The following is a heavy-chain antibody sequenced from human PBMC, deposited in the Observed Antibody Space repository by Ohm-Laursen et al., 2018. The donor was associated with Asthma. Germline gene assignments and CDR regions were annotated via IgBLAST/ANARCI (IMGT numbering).Heavy chain of an antibody. CDR3: ARDRQGTATIAGAFDI. V-gene: IGHV1-8*01. CDR1: GYTFTSYD. J-gene: IGHJ3*02. D-gene: IGHD5-24*01. Sequence: SVKASCKVSGYTFTSYDINWARQATGQGLEWMGWMNPNSGNTGYAQKFQGRVTMTRNTSISTAYMELSSLRSEDTAVYYCARDRQGTATIAGAFDIWGQGTMVTVSS. CDR2: MNPNSGNT.